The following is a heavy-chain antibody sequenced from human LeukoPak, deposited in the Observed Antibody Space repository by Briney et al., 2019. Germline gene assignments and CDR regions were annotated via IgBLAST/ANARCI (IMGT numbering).Heavy chain of an antibody. D-gene: IGHD2-21*02. CDR3: ARGKNIVVVTGTLTIFDY. Sequence: PSETLSLTCTVSGGSISSYYWSWIRQPPGKGLEWIGYIYYSGSTNYNPSLKSRVTISVDTSKNQFSLKLSSVTAADTAVYYCARGKNIVVVTGTLTIFDYWGQETLVTVSS. V-gene: IGHV4-59*01. CDR1: GGSISSYY. J-gene: IGHJ4*02. CDR2: IYYSGST.